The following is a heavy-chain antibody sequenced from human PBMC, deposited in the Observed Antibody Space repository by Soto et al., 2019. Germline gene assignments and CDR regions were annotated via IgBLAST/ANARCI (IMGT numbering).Heavy chain of an antibody. CDR1: GYSFTSYW. CDR3: ARLVPGYSYGKEAYYFDY. V-gene: IGHV5-10-1*01. D-gene: IGHD5-18*01. J-gene: IGHJ4*02. CDR2: IDPSDSYT. Sequence: PGESLKISCKGSGYSFTSYWISWVRQMPGKGLEWMGRIDPSDSYTNYSPSFQGHVTISADKSISTAYLQWSSLKASDTAMYYCARLVPGYSYGKEAYYFDYWGQGTLVTVSS.